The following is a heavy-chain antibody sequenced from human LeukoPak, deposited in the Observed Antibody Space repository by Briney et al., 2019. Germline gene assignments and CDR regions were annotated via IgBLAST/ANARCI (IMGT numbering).Heavy chain of an antibody. J-gene: IGHJ5*02. CDR3: GKDGGQYSSGPEFDP. D-gene: IGHD6-19*01. V-gene: IGHV3-23*01. CDR1: GIVFSNTA. CDR2: ISGGGERT. Sequence: QPGGSLRLSCAASGIVFSNTAMNWARQPPGRGLEWVSAISGGGERTFYADSVKGRFTISRDNSKNMVYLQMNSLRADDTAIYYCGKDGGQYSSGPEFDPRGQGALVTVSS.